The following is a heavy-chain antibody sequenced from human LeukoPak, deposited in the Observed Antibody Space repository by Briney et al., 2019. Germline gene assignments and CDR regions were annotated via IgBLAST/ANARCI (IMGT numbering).Heavy chain of an antibody. J-gene: IGHJ3*02. Sequence: ASVKVSCKASGGTFSSYAISWVRQAPGQGLEWMGRIIPILGIANYAQKFQGRVTMTRDTSTSTVYMEVSSLRSDDAAMYYCAREDDSSGDGAFDIWGQGTMVTVSS. CDR3: AREDDSSGDGAFDI. D-gene: IGHD3-22*01. CDR2: IIPILGIA. CDR1: GGTFSSYA. V-gene: IGHV1-69*04.